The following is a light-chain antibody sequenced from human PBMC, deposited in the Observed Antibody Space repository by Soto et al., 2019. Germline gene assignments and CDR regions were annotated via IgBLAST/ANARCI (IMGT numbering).Light chain of an antibody. CDR1: QSISSW. Sequence: DIQMTQSPSTLSASVGDRVTITCRASQSISSWLAWYQQKPGKAPKLLIYDASSLESGVPSRFSGSGSGTEFTLTISSLQPDDFATYYCQQRDQAFDQGTKVEIK. J-gene: IGKJ1*01. CDR2: DAS. CDR3: QQRDQA. V-gene: IGKV1-5*01.